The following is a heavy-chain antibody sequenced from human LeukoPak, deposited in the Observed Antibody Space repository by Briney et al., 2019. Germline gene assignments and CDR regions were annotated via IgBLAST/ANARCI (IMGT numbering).Heavy chain of an antibody. J-gene: IGHJ3*02. CDR1: GYTFTSYY. CDR2: INPNGGGT. Sequence: GASVKVSCEASGYTFTSYYIHWVRQAPGQGLEWMEIINPNGGGTSYAQKFQGRITMTRDTSTNRVDMELSSLRSEDTAVYYCARRPSSGSPVAFDIWGQGTMVTISS. CDR3: ARRPSSGSPVAFDI. D-gene: IGHD3-10*01. V-gene: IGHV1-46*01.